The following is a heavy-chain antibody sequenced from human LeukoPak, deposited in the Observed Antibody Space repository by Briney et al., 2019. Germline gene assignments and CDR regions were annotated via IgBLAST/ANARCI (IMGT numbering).Heavy chain of an antibody. Sequence: PSETLSLTCTVSGGSISSSSYYWGWIRQPPGKGLEWIGSIYYSGSTYYNPSLKSRVTISVDTSKNQFSLKLSSVTAADTAVYYCARSRETSYCSSTSCRVRGFDPWGQGTQVTVSS. CDR1: GGSISSSSYY. D-gene: IGHD2-2*01. V-gene: IGHV4-39*01. J-gene: IGHJ5*02. CDR2: IYYSGST. CDR3: ARSRETSYCSSTSCRVRGFDP.